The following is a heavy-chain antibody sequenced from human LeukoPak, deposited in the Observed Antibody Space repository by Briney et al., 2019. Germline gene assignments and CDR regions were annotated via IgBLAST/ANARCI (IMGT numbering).Heavy chain of an antibody. D-gene: IGHD3-10*01. CDR3: ARDPVWFGELPTYSDY. V-gene: IGHV3-13*01. J-gene: IGHJ4*02. Sequence: GGPLRLSCAAPGFTFGRYEMHWVRKAPGKGLEWVSGIGTAGDTYYAGSVKGRFTISRENAKNSLYLQMNSLTAGDTAVYYCARDPVWFGELPTYSDYWGQGTLVTVSS. CDR2: IGTAGDT. CDR1: GFTFGRYE.